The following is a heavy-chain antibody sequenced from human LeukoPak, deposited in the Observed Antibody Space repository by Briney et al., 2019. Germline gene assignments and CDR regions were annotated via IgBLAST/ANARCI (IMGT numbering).Heavy chain of an antibody. CDR3: ASGPGIAAAGLQWFDP. Sequence: SVKVSCKASGGTFSSYAISWVRQAPGQGLEWMGGIIPNFGTANYAQKFQGRVTITTDESTSTAYMELSSLRSEDTAVYYCASGPGIAAAGLQWFDPWGQGTLVTVSS. D-gene: IGHD6-13*01. V-gene: IGHV1-69*05. CDR1: GGTFSSYA. J-gene: IGHJ5*02. CDR2: IIPNFGTA.